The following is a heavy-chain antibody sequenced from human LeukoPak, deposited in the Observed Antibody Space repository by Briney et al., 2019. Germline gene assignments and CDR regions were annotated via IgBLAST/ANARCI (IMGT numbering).Heavy chain of an antibody. J-gene: IGHJ4*02. CDR2: ISGSGDST. V-gene: IGHV3-23*01. Sequence: GGCLRLSCAASGFTFSSYAMSWVRQAPGKGLEWVSAISGSGDSTYYADSVKGRFTISRDNSKNTLYLQMNSLRAEDTAVYYCAKDRAYSSSTGDYWGQGTLVTVSS. D-gene: IGHD6-6*01. CDR3: AKDRAYSSSTGDY. CDR1: GFTFSSYA.